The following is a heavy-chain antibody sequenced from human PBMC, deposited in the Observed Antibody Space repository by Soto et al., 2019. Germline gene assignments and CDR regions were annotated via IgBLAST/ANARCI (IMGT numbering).Heavy chain of an antibody. CDR1: GGSISSYY. V-gene: IGHV4-59*08. CDR2: IYYSGST. Sequence: SETLSLTCTVSGGSISSYYWSWIRQPPGKGLEWIGYIYYSGSTNYNPSLKSRVTISVDTSKNQFSLKLSSVTAADTAVYYCASHLLLYYYDSSGYYLRDAFDIWGQGTMVTVSS. J-gene: IGHJ3*02. D-gene: IGHD3-22*01. CDR3: ASHLLLYYYDSSGYYLRDAFDI.